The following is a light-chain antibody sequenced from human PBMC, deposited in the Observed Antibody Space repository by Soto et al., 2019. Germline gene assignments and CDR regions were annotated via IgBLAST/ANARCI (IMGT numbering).Light chain of an antibody. CDR2: EGS. V-gene: IGLV2-14*02. Sequence: QSALTQPASVSGSPGQSITISCTGTSSDVGSYNLVSWYQQHPGKAPKLMIYEGSKRPSGVSNRFSGSKSGNTASLTISGLQAEDEADYYCCSYTGSLTLLFGGGTKVTVL. J-gene: IGLJ2*01. CDR3: CSYTGSLTLL. CDR1: SSDVGSYNL.